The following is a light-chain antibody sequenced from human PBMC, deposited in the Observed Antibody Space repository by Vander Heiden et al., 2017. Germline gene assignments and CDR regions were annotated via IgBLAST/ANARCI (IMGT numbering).Light chain of an antibody. CDR1: SCDFGSCTR. J-gene: IGLJ2*01. Sequence: QSSLTQPPSVSGSPGQADTIACTCTSCDFGSCTRVSWYQQPPGTAPRLIIYEVRNRPSGVPDRFSGSKSGNTASLTISGLQAEDEADYYCTLYTSSSTVVFGGGTKLTVL. CDR3: TLYTSSSTVV. V-gene: IGLV2-18*01. CDR2: EVR.